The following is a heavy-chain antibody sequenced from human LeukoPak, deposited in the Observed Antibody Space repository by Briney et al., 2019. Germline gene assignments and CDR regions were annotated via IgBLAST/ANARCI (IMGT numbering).Heavy chain of an antibody. V-gene: IGHV4-34*01. D-gene: IGHD1-26*01. Sequence: PSETLSLTCAVYGGSFSGYYWSWIRQPPGKGLEWIGEINHSGSTNYNPSLKGRVTISVDTSKNQFSLKLSSVTAADTAVYYCAVGTVVGATYFDYWGQGTLVTVSS. CDR1: GGSFSGYY. CDR3: AVGTVVGATYFDY. J-gene: IGHJ4*02. CDR2: INHSGST.